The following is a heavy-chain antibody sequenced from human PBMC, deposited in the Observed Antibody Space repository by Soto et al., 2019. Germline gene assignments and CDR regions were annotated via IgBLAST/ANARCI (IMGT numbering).Heavy chain of an antibody. CDR3: ARELSFTVTTAVDY. D-gene: IGHD4-17*01. V-gene: IGHV3-33*01. Sequence: QVQLVESGGGVVQPGRSLRLSCAASGFTFSSYGMHWVRQAPGKGLEWVAVIWYDGSNKYYADSVKGRFTISRDNSKNTLYLQMNSLRAEDTAVYYCARELSFTVTTAVDYWGQGTLVTVSS. J-gene: IGHJ4*02. CDR1: GFTFSSYG. CDR2: IWYDGSNK.